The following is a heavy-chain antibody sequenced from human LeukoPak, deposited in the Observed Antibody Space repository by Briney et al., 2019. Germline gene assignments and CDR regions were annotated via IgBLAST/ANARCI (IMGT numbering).Heavy chain of an antibody. V-gene: IGHV3-30-3*01. CDR1: GFTFSSYA. Sequence: GGSLRLSCAASGFTFSSYAMHWVRQAPGKGLEWVAVISYDGSNKYYADSVKGRFTISRDNSKNTLYLQMNSLRAEDTAVYYCARDSSVRLWFGEPVFDYWGQGTLVTVSS. J-gene: IGHJ4*02. CDR2: ISYDGSNK. D-gene: IGHD3-10*01. CDR3: ARDSSVRLWFGEPVFDY.